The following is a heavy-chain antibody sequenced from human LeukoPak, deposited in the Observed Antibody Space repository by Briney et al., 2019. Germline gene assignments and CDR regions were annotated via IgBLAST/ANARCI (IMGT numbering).Heavy chain of an antibody. J-gene: IGHJ4*02. CDR1: RFTFNNYA. D-gene: IGHD6-13*01. CDR2: ISGSGGST. Sequence: PGGSLRLSCAASRFTFNNYAMSWVRQAPGKGLEWVSVISGSGGSTYYADSVKGRFTISRDNSKNTLYLQMNSLRAEDTAVYYCAKGAQQLVYWVDYWGQGTLVTVS. V-gene: IGHV3-23*01. CDR3: AKGAQQLVYWVDY.